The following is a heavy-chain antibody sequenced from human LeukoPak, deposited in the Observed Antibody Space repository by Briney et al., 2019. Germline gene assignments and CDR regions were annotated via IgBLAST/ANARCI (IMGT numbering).Heavy chain of an antibody. J-gene: IGHJ4*02. Sequence: GRSLRLSCAASGFTFSSYGMHWVRQAPGKGLEWVSSISSSSSYIYYADSVKGRFTISRDNAKNSLYLQMNSLRAEDTAVYYCARDGSTAMEEVIGYWGQGTLVTVSS. V-gene: IGHV3-21*01. D-gene: IGHD5-18*01. CDR2: ISSSSSYI. CDR1: GFTFSSYG. CDR3: ARDGSTAMEEVIGY.